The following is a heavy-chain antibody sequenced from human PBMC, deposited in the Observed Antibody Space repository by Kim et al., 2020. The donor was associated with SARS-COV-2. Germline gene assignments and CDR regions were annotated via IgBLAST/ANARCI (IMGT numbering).Heavy chain of an antibody. CDR1: GYTFTGYY. J-gene: IGHJ6*02. CDR2: INPNSGST. D-gene: IGHD3-22*01. V-gene: IGHV1-2*04. CDR3: ARDRYGSSGYDYYYYGMDV. Sequence: ASVKVSCKASGYTFTGYYMNWVRQAPGQGLEWMGWINPNSGSTNYAQKFQGWITMTRDTSISTAYMELSRLRSDDTAVYYCARDRYGSSGYDYYYYGMDVWGQGTTVTASS.